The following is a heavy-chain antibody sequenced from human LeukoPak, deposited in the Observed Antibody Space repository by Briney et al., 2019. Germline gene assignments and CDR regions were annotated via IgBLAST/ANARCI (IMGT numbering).Heavy chain of an antibody. J-gene: IGHJ6*03. D-gene: IGHD2-21*01. CDR1: GFTFSSYE. CDR2: ISSSGSTI. Sequence: GGSLRLSCAASGFTFSSYEMNWVRQAPGKGLEWVSYISSSGSTIYYADSVKGRFTISRDNAKNSLYLQMNSLRAEDTAVYYCARVVVNTGYYYYYMDVWGKGTTVTVSS. V-gene: IGHV3-48*03. CDR3: ARVVVNTGYYYYYMDV.